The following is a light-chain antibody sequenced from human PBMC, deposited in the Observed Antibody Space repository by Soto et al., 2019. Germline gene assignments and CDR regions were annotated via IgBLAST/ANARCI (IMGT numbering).Light chain of an antibody. V-gene: IGKV3-15*01. Sequence: EIVMTQSPAPLAVSPGDTATLSCRASQSLVVNLACDQQKPGQAPRLLIFRASSRAKGVPARFSASGSGTEFTLTISGLQSEDFAVYYCHQYSNWPPWTFGPGTKVDIK. CDR3: HQYSNWPPWT. CDR1: QSLVVN. J-gene: IGKJ1*01. CDR2: RAS.